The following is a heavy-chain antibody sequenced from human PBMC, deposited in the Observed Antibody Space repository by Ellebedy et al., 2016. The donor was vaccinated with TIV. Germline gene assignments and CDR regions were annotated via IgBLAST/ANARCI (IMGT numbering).Heavy chain of an antibody. CDR2: ISAYSGYT. CDR3: ARDVGIASTGFDY. Sequence: AASVKVSCKASGGTFSSYGINWVRQAPGQGLEWMGWISAYSGYTNYAQSLQGRITMTTDTSTSTAFMELRSLTPDDTAVYYCARDVGIASTGFDYWGQGTLVTVSS. J-gene: IGHJ4*02. V-gene: IGHV1-18*01. D-gene: IGHD6-13*01. CDR1: GGTFSSYG.